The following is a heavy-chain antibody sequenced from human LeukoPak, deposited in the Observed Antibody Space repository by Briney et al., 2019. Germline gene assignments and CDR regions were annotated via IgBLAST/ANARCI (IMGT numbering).Heavy chain of an antibody. Sequence: SETLSLTCTVSGGSISSSSFYWGWIRQPPGKGLEWIGNIYYSGSTYYNPSLKSRVTISVDTSKNQFSLKLSSVTAADTAMYYCGRLVWFEDRYFDYWGQGTLVTVSS. CDR1: GGSISSSSFY. CDR2: IYYSGST. CDR3: GRLVWFEDRYFDY. V-gene: IGHV4-39*01. D-gene: IGHD3-10*01. J-gene: IGHJ4*02.